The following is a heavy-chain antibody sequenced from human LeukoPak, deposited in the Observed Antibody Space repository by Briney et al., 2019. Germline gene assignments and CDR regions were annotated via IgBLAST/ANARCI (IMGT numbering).Heavy chain of an antibody. D-gene: IGHD4-17*01. CDR1: GFTFSSYA. CDR2: ITGSGSTT. CDR3: AKDYGDYFLNFEY. V-gene: IGHV3-23*01. J-gene: IGHJ4*02. Sequence: GGSLRLSCAASGFTFSSYAMSWVRQAPGKGLEWVSAITGSGSTTYYADSVKGRFTFSRDNSKNTLYLQMNSLRAEDTAVYYCAKDYGDYFLNFEYWGQGTLVTVSS.